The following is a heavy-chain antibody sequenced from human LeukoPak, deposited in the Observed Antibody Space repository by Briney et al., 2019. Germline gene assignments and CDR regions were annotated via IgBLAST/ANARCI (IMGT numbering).Heavy chain of an antibody. CDR1: GFIFSSYE. CDR2: ISSGGSAI. J-gene: IGHJ4*02. D-gene: IGHD3-22*01. Sequence: PGGSLRLSCAASGFIFSSYEMNWVRQAPGKGLEWISYISSGGSAIYYAGSVKGRFTISRDNAKNFLYLQMNSLRAEDTAVYYCARSYSSAYYYWGQGTLVTVSS. CDR3: ARSYSSAYYY. V-gene: IGHV3-48*03.